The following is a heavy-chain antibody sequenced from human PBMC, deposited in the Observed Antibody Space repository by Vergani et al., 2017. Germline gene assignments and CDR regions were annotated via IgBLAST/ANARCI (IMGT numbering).Heavy chain of an antibody. D-gene: IGHD2-8*01. CDR3: AREGYCTNGVCFTLFDV. CDR2: IRNDGIT. J-gene: IGHJ4*02. CDR1: GGSFNDYW. V-gene: IGHV4-34*01. Sequence: QAQLQQWGAGLLKPSETLSLTCAIYGGSFNDYWWTWIRQPPGKGLEWIGEIRNDGITHYSPSLKSRVTISIDTSTHQFSLNLRYVTAADTAVYYCAREGYCTNGVCFTLFDVWGQGALVTVSS.